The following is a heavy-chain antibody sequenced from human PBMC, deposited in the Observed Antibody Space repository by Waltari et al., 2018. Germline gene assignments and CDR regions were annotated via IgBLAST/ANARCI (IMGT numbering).Heavy chain of an antibody. Sequence: EVQLVESGGGLVQPGGSLKLSCAASGFTFSGSALHWVRQASGKGLEWVGRIRSKANSYATAYAASVKGRFTISRDDSKNTAYLQMNSLKTEDTAVYYCSVAGAYFDYWGQGTLVTVSS. CDR2: IRSKANSYAT. CDR3: SVAGAYFDY. CDR1: GFTFSGSA. D-gene: IGHD6-19*01. V-gene: IGHV3-73*01. J-gene: IGHJ4*02.